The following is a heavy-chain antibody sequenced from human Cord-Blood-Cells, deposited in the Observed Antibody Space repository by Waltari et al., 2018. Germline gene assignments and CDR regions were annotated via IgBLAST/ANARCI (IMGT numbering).Heavy chain of an antibody. Sequence: QVQLQQWGAGLLKPSETLSLTCAVYGGSFSGYYWSWIRQPPRKGLEWIGEINHSGSTNNNPSLKSRATISVDTSKSQFSLKLSSVTAADTAVYYCARCDSSGYKEAFDIWGQGTMVTVSS. CDR1: GGSFSGYY. V-gene: IGHV4-34*04. D-gene: IGHD3-22*01. J-gene: IGHJ3*02. CDR3: ARCDSSGYKEAFDI. CDR2: INHSGST.